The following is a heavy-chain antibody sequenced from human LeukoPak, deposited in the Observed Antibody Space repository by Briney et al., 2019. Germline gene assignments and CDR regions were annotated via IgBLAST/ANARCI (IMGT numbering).Heavy chain of an antibody. Sequence: ASVRVSCKASGGTFSSYTISWVRQAPGQGLEWMGGIIPIFGTAYYAQKFQGRVTITADESTSTAYMELSSLRSEGTAVYYCARDTYDFWSGYQAPYYMDVWGKGTTVTVSS. CDR3: ARDTYDFWSGYQAPYYMDV. CDR1: GGTFSSYT. J-gene: IGHJ6*03. CDR2: IIPIFGTA. V-gene: IGHV1-69*01. D-gene: IGHD3-3*01.